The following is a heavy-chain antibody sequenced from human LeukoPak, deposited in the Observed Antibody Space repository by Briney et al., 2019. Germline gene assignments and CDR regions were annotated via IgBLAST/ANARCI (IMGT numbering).Heavy chain of an antibody. V-gene: IGHV4-34*01. CDR2: INHSGGT. D-gene: IGHD3-10*01. Sequence: SETLSLTCAVYGGSFSGYSWNWIRQPPVKGLEWTGEINHSGGTNYNPSLKSRVTISVDTSKKQFSLKLSSVTAADTAVYYCARGVDYYGVWGQGTLVTVSS. J-gene: IGHJ4*02. CDR3: ARGVDYYGV. CDR1: GGSFSGYS.